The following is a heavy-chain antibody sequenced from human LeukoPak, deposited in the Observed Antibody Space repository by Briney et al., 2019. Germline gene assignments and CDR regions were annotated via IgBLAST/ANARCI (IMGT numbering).Heavy chain of an antibody. CDR3: AREDGGIAVASG. Sequence: GGSLRLSCAASGFTFSDYYMSWIRQAPGKGLEWVSYISSSAFTIYYADSMKGRFTISRDSAKNSLYLQMNSLRAEDTAVYYCAREDGGIAVASGWGQGTLVTVSS. V-gene: IGHV3-11*04. J-gene: IGHJ4*02. D-gene: IGHD6-19*01. CDR1: GFTFSDYY. CDR2: ISSSAFTI.